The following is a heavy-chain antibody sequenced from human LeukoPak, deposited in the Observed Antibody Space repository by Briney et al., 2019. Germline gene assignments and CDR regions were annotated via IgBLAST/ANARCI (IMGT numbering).Heavy chain of an antibody. CDR3: ARAPGSDIVVVVAATTDAFDI. CDR1: GGSFSGYY. V-gene: IGHV4-34*01. CDR2: INHSGST. J-gene: IGHJ3*02. D-gene: IGHD2-15*01. Sequence: SETLSLTCAVYGGSFSGYYWSWIRQPPGKGLEWIGEINHSGSTYYNPSLKSRVTISVDTSKNQFSLKLSSATAADTAVYYCARAPGSDIVVVVAATTDAFDIWGQGTMVTVSS.